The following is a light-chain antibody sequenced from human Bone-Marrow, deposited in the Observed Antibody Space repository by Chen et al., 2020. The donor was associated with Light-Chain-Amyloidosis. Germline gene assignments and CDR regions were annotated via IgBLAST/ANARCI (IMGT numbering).Light chain of an antibody. CDR2: DDS. J-gene: IGLJ3*02. Sequence: SYVLTQPSSVSVAPGQTAPLACGGNNSGTTSVHWYQQTPGQAPLLVVDDDSDRPSGIPERLSGSNSGNTATLTISRVEAGDEADYYCQVWDRSSDRLVFGGGTKLTVL. V-gene: IGLV3-21*02. CDR3: QVWDRSSDRLV. CDR1: NSGTTS.